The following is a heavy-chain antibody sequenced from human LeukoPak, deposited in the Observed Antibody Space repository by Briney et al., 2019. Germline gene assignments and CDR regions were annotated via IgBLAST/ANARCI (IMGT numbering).Heavy chain of an antibody. V-gene: IGHV3-23*01. CDR3: PRVRNNGYTTMNY. J-gene: IGHJ4*02. CDR1: GFTFRGRD. Sequence: GGSLRLSCVASGFTFRGRDMRWVRQPLGKGLEWVSRISGSSGITHYAKSVNGRFIVSRDDSKNTLYLQMNSLRAEDTAVYYCPRVRNNGYTTMNYWGRGTLVTVSS. D-gene: IGHD5-24*01. CDR2: ISGSSGIT.